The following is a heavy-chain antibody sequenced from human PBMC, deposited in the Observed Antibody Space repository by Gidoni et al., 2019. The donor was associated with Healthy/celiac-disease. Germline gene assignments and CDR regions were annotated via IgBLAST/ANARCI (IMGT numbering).Heavy chain of an antibody. Sequence: EVQLVESGGVVVQHGGSLRLSCEASGFTFDDYAMHWVRQAPGKGLEWVSLISWDGGSTYYSDSVNGRFTISRDNSKNSLYLQMNSLIAEDTALYYCAKDIRGSYGIWGQGTMVTVSS. CDR3: AKDIRGSYGI. D-gene: IGHD1-26*01. CDR1: GFTFDDYA. J-gene: IGHJ3*02. CDR2: ISWDGGST. V-gene: IGHV3-43D*04.